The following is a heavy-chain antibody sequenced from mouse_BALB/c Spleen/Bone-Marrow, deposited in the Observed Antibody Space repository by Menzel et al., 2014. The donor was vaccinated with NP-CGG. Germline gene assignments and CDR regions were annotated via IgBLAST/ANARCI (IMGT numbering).Heavy chain of an antibody. D-gene: IGHD2-4*01. CDR1: GFSLTGYG. Sequence: QVQLQQSGPGLVAPSQSLSITCTVSGFSLTGYGVSWVRQPPGKGLEWPGMIWGDGSTDYNSALKSRLSINKGNSKSQVFLKMNSLQTDDTARYYCARDSFLITRALDYWGQGTSVTVSS. CDR2: IWGDGST. V-gene: IGHV2-6-7*01. CDR3: ARDSFLITRALDY. J-gene: IGHJ4*01.